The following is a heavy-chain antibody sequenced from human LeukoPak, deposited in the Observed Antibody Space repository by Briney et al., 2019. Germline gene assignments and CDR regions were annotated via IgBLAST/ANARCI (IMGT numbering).Heavy chain of an antibody. Sequence: SETLSLTCSVSGGSVSSYYWSWIRQSPGKGLEWIGYIHNSGRTNYNPSLKSRVTGFVDTSKNQVSLRLSSVTAADTAVYYCARHGTISSETYFDYWGQGALVTVSS. D-gene: IGHD1-14*01. CDR2: IHNSGRT. V-gene: IGHV4-59*08. CDR3: ARHGTISSETYFDY. J-gene: IGHJ4*02. CDR1: GGSVSSYY.